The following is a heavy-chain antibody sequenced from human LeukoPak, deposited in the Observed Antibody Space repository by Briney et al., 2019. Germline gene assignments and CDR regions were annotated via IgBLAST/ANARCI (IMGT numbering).Heavy chain of an antibody. CDR3: ARSYYYYMDV. CDR1: RGANSSNS. CDR2: IYYSGSS. Sequence: TQSPTGDDPRGANSSNSWRWTQQSTGKGLEWIGYIYYSGSSNYNPSLKSRVTTSVDTSKNQFSLKLSSVTAADTAVYYCARSYYYYMDVWGKGITVTVSS. J-gene: IGHJ6*03. V-gene: IGHV4-59*01.